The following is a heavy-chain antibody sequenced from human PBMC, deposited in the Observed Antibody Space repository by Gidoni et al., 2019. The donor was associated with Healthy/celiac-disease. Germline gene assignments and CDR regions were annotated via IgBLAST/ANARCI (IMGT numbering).Heavy chain of an antibody. CDR3: ATLSRRGAFDI. V-gene: IGHV4-61*02. CDR1: GGSISSGSYY. J-gene: IGHJ3*02. CDR2: IYTSGST. D-gene: IGHD6-13*01. Sequence: QVQLQESGPGLVKPSQTLSLTCTVSGGSISSGSYYWSWIRQPAGKGLEWIGRIYTSGSTNYNPSLQSRVTIPVDTSKNQFSLKLSSVTAADTAVYYCATLSRRGAFDIWGQGTMVTVSS.